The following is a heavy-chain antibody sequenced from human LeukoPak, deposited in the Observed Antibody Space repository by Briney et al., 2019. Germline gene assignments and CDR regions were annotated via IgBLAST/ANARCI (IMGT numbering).Heavy chain of an antibody. J-gene: IGHJ6*03. CDR3: ARGGHKYDFWSGYYGGYYYMDV. D-gene: IGHD3-3*01. V-gene: IGHV3-21*01. Sequence: GGSLRLSCAASGFTFSSYSMNWVRQAPGKGLEWVSSISSSSSYIYYADSVKGRFTISRDNAKNSLYLQMNSLRAEDTAVYYCARGGHKYDFWSGYYGGYYYMDVWGKGTTVTVSS. CDR2: ISSSSSYI. CDR1: GFTFSSYS.